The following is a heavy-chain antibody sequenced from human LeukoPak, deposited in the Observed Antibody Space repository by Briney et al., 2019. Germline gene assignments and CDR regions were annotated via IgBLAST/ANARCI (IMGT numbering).Heavy chain of an antibody. CDR2: ISGSGGST. CDR1: GFTFSSYA. Sequence: GGSLRLSCAASGFTFSSYAMSWVRPAPGKGLEWVSAISGSGGSTYYADSVKGRFTISRDNSKNTLYLQMNSLRAEDTAVYYCAKVHASHYYYMDVWGKGTTVTVSS. CDR3: AKVHASHYYYMDV. V-gene: IGHV3-23*01. J-gene: IGHJ6*03.